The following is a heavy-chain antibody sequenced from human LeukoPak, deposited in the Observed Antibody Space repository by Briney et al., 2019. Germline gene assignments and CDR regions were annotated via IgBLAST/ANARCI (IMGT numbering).Heavy chain of an antibody. CDR1: GGSISSGDYY. Sequence: SQTLSLTCTVSGGSISSGDYYWSWIRQPPGKGLEWIGYIYCSGSTYYNPSLKSRVTISVDTSKNQFSLKLSSVTAADTAVYYCARGWFGEAHLFDYWGQGTLVTVSS. CDR2: IYCSGST. V-gene: IGHV4-30-4*01. J-gene: IGHJ4*02. D-gene: IGHD3-10*01. CDR3: ARGWFGEAHLFDY.